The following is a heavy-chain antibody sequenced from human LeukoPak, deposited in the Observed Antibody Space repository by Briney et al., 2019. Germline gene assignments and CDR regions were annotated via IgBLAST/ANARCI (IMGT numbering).Heavy chain of an antibody. J-gene: IGHJ4*02. V-gene: IGHV1-46*01. CDR2: INPSGGST. D-gene: IGHD2/OR15-2a*01. Sequence: ASVKVSCKTSGYTFTSYYMHWVRQAPGQGLEWMGIINPSGGSTSYAQKFQGRVTMTRDTSTSTVYMELSSLRSEDTAVYYCARDESTISRHGFYFDYWGQGTLVTVSS. CDR3: ARDESTISRHGFYFDY. CDR1: GYTFTSYY.